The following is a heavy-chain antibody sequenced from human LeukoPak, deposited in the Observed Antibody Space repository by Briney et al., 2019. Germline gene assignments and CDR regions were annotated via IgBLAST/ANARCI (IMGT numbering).Heavy chain of an antibody. J-gene: IGHJ6*04. V-gene: IGHV1-2*04. CDR1: GYTFIGYY. CDR2: INPNSGGT. D-gene: IGHD5-12*01. Sequence: ASVKVSCKASGYTFIGYYMHWVRQAPGQGLEWMGWINPNSGGTNYAQKFQGWVTMTRDTSISTAYMELSRLRSDDTAVYYCARGNSGYDHYYYYYGMDVWGKGTTVTVSS. CDR3: ARGNSGYDHYYYYYGMDV.